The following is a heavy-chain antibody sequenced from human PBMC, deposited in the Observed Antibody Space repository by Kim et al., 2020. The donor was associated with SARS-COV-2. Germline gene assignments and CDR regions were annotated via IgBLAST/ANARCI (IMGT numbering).Heavy chain of an antibody. Sequence: GESLKIACQGSGYLFTAHWIAWVCQMPGQGLEWMGIIHPSDSNVKYSPSFQGLVTLSADQSTSSVFLQWRNVRASDTATYYSARQLAWNDFRLDFWGQGT. CDR1: GYLFTAHW. D-gene: IGHD1-1*01. CDR3: ARQLAWNDFRLDF. V-gene: IGHV5-51*01. CDR2: IHPSDSNV. J-gene: IGHJ4*02.